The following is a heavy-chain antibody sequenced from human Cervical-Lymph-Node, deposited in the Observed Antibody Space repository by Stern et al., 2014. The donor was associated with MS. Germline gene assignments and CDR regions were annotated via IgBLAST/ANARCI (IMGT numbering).Heavy chain of an antibody. V-gene: IGHV3-30*18. J-gene: IGHJ1*01. CDR3: AKDPAIGITMIIEEYLQH. CDR1: GFTFSDYG. D-gene: IGHD3-22*01. CDR2: ISYDGSKM. Sequence: VQLVESGGGVVQPGRSLRLSCAASGFTFSDYGMHWVRQAPGKGPEWVAFISYDGSKMYHADSVKGRFTISRDNSKNTLYLQMNGLRAEDTAVYYCAKDPAIGITMIIEEYLQHWGQGTLVTVSS.